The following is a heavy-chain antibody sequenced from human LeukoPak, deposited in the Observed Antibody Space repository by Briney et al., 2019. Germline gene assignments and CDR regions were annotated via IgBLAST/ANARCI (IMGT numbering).Heavy chain of an antibody. CDR1: GFTFSSYA. D-gene: IGHD4-17*01. CDR2: ISGSGGST. CDR3: ANDYGDLYAFDI. V-gene: IGHV3-23*01. J-gene: IGHJ3*02. Sequence: GGSLRLSCAASGFTFSSYAMSWVRQAPGKGLEWDSAISGSGGSTYYADSVKGRFTISRDNSKNTLYLQMNSLRAEDTAVYYCANDYGDLYAFDIWGQGTMVTVSS.